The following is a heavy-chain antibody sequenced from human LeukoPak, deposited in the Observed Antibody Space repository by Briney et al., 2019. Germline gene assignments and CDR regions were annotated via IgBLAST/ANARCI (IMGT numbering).Heavy chain of an antibody. CDR1: GFTFSSYS. D-gene: IGHD3-3*01. CDR3: ARRSPYYDFWSGPSHSTGGMDV. J-gene: IGHJ6*02. Sequence: GGSLRLSCAASGFTFSSYSMNWVRQAPGKGLEWVSYISSSSSTIYYAHSVKGRFTISRDNAKNSLYLQMNSLRDEDTAVYYCARRSPYYDFWSGPSHSTGGMDVWGQGTTVTVSS. V-gene: IGHV3-48*02. CDR2: ISSSSSTI.